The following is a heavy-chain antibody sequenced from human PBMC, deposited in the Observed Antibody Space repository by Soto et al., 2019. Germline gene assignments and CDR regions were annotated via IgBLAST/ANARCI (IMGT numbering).Heavy chain of an antibody. Sequence: GGSLRLSCAASVFTFSSYAMHWVRQAPGKGLEWVAVISYDGSNKYYADSVRGRFTISRDNSKNTLYLQMNSLRAEDTAVYYCARSEHYDFWSGYYPNWFDPWGQGTLVTVSS. V-gene: IGHV3-30-3*01. D-gene: IGHD3-3*01. CDR3: ARSEHYDFWSGYYPNWFDP. CDR2: ISYDGSNK. J-gene: IGHJ5*02. CDR1: VFTFSSYA.